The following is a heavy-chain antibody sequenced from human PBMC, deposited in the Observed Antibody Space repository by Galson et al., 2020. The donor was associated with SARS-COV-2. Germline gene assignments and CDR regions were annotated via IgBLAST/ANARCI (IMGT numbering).Heavy chain of an antibody. CDR1: GFSLSNARMG. J-gene: IGHJ4*02. V-gene: IGHV2-26*01. Sequence: SGPTLVKLTATLTLTCTVPGFSLSNARMGVSWIRQPPGKALEWLAPIFSNDEKSYSKSLKSRLTISKDTSNSQVVLTITNMDPVHTATYYCERIKLRYFDWSPAVFDYWGQGTLVTVSS. CDR2: IFSNDEK. D-gene: IGHD3-9*01. CDR3: ERIKLRYFDWSPAVFDY.